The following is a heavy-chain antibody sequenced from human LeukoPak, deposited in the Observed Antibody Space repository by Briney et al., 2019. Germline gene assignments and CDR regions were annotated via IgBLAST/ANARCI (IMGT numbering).Heavy chain of an antibody. CDR1: GFTFSPYW. Sequence: GGSLRLSCAASGFTFSPYWMSWVRQAPGKGLEWVAVISYDGSNKYYADSVKGRFTISRDNSKNTLYLQMNSLRAEDTAVYYCARLTPDYGDYSPFDYWGQGTLVTVSS. V-gene: IGHV3-30-3*01. J-gene: IGHJ4*02. D-gene: IGHD4-17*01. CDR3: ARLTPDYGDYSPFDY. CDR2: ISYDGSNK.